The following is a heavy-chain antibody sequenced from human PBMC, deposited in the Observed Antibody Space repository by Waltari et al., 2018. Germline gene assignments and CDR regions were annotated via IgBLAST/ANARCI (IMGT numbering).Heavy chain of an antibody. V-gene: IGHV1-69*12. CDR3: ARGGTIYCSGGSCYRHSDLDYFDY. D-gene: IGHD2-15*01. J-gene: IGHJ4*02. Sequence: QVQLVQSGAEVKKPGSSVKVSCKASGGTFSSYAISWVRQAPGQGLEWMGGIIPIFGTANYAQKFQGRVTITADESTSTAYMELSSLRSEDTAVYYCARGGTIYCSGGSCYRHSDLDYFDYWGQGTLVTVSS. CDR2: IIPIFGTA. CDR1: GGTFSSYA.